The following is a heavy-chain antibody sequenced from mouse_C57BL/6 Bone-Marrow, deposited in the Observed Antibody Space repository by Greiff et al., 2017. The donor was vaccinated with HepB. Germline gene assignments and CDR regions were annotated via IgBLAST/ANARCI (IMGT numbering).Heavy chain of an antibody. Sequence: EVQLVESGGGLVKPGGSLKLSCAASGFTFSSYAMSWVRQTPEKRLEWVATISDGGSYTYYPDNVKGRFTISRDNAKNNLYLQMSHLKSEDTAMYYCARESYYYGSSLDYWGQGTTLTVSS. V-gene: IGHV5-4*01. J-gene: IGHJ2*01. D-gene: IGHD1-1*01. CDR1: GFTFSSYA. CDR3: ARESYYYGSSLDY. CDR2: ISDGGSYT.